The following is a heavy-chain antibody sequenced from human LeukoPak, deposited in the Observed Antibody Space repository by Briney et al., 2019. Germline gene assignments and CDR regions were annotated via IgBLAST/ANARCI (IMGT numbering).Heavy chain of an antibody. CDR3: AVGTAGDQDAYDAFDI. CDR2: INPNSGGT. D-gene: IGHD7-27*01. V-gene: IGHV1-2*04. CDR1: GYTFTGYY. J-gene: IGHJ3*02. Sequence: ASVKVSCKASGYTFTGYYMHWVRQAPGQGLEWMGRINPNSGGTNYAQKFQGWVTMTRDTSISTAYMELSRLRSDDTAVYYCAVGTAGDQDAYDAFDIWGQGTMVTASS.